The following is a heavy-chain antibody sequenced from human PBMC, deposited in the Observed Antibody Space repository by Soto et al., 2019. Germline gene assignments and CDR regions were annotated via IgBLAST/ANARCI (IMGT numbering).Heavy chain of an antibody. V-gene: IGHV3-74*01. CDR3: ARGLSLCSGGSCYHNWFDP. CDR1: GFTFSSYW. D-gene: IGHD2-15*01. J-gene: IGHJ5*02. Sequence: GGSLRLSCAASGFTFSSYWMHWVRQAPGKGLVWVSRINSDGSSTSYADSVKGRFTISRDNAKNTLYLQMNSLRAEDTAVYYCARGLSLCSGGSCYHNWFDPWGQETLVTVSS. CDR2: INSDGSST.